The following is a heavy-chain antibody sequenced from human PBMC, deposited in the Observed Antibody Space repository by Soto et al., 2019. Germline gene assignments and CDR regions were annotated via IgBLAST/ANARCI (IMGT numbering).Heavy chain of an antibody. CDR3: VQSRCGGDCLQSYSSHSYYGLDV. D-gene: IGHD2-21*02. CDR2: IYWDDDK. V-gene: IGHV2-5*05. J-gene: IGHJ6*02. CDR1: GFSLSTIGVG. Sequence: QITLKESGPTLVKPTQTLTLTCTFSGFSLSTIGVGVGWIRQPPGKALEWLALIYWDDDKRYGPSLKSRLTVTKDTSKNQVVLTMTNMDPVDTATYYCVQSRCGGDCLQSYSSHSYYGLDVWGQGTTVTVSS.